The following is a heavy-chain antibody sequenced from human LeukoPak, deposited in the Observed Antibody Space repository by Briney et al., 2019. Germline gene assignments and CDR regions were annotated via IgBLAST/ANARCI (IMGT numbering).Heavy chain of an antibody. D-gene: IGHD2-2*02. V-gene: IGHV3-48*01. CDR2: ISSSSSTM. CDR3: ARDAPSYCSSTSCYNDY. Sequence: GGSLRLSCAASGFTFSSYSMNWVRQAPGKGLEWVSYISSSSSTMYYADSVKGRFTISRDNDKNSLYLQMNSLRAEDTAVYYCARDAPSYCSSTSCYNDYWGQGTLVTVSS. CDR1: GFTFSSYS. J-gene: IGHJ4*02.